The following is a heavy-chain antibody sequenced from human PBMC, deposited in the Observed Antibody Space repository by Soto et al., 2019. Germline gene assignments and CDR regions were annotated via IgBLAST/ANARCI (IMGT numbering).Heavy chain of an antibody. CDR3: ARVVGGYYYGMAV. D-gene: IGHD2-2*01. CDR2: IYHSGST. CDR1: GGSISSSNW. Sequence: QVQLQESGPGLVKPSGTLSLTCAVSGGSISSSNWWSWVPQPPGKRLEWIGEIYHSGSTHYNPCLPSRATTSVDGSKTPFSVKLSSVTAAGTAVYYCARVVGGYYYGMAVWGQGTTVTVSS. V-gene: IGHV4-4*02. J-gene: IGHJ6*02.